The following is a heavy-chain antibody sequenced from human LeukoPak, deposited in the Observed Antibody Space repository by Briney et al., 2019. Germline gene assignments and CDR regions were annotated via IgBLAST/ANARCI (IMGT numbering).Heavy chain of an antibody. CDR2: IYTSGST. D-gene: IGHD6-19*01. CDR3: ARPYSSGWYGIDY. V-gene: IGHV4-4*07. Sequence: SETLSLTCTVSGGSISSYYWSWIRQPAGKGLEWIGRIYTSGSTNYNPSLKSRVTTSVDTSKNQFPLELSSVTAADTAVYYCARPYSSGWYGIDYWGQGTLATVSS. J-gene: IGHJ4*02. CDR1: GGSISSYY.